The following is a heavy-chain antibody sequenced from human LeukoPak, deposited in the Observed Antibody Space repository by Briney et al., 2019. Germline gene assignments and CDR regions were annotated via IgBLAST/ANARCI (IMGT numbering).Heavy chain of an antibody. CDR3: AKALTTVTTQYFDY. J-gene: IGHJ4*02. CDR2: ISGSGGNT. CDR1: GFTFSIYA. V-gene: IGHV3-23*01. Sequence: GGSLRLSCAASGFTFSIYAMSWVRQAPGKGLEWVSAISGSGGNTYYADSVKGRFTISRDNSKNTLYLQMNSLRAEDTAVYYCAKALTTVTTQYFDYWGQGTLVTVSS. D-gene: IGHD4-17*01.